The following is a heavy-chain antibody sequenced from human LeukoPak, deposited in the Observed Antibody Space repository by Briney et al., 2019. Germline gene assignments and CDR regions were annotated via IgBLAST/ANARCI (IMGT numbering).Heavy chain of an antibody. V-gene: IGHV3-30*02. CDR3: AKSPPRDITGTTVFDY. Sequence: GGSLRLSCAASGFTFSSYGMHWVRQAPGKGLEWVAFIRYDGSNKYYADSVKGRFTISRDNSKNTLYLQMNSLRAEDTAVYYCAKSPPRDITGTTVFDYWGQGTLVTVSS. CDR2: IRYDGSNK. D-gene: IGHD1-20*01. J-gene: IGHJ4*02. CDR1: GFTFSSYG.